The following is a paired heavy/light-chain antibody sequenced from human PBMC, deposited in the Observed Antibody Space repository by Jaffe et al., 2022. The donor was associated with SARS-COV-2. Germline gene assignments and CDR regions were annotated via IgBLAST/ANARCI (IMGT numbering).Light chain of an antibody. CDR3: QQSYSTRT. V-gene: IGKV1-39*01. CDR1: QSISSY. J-gene: IGKJ1*01. Sequence: DIQMTQSPSSLSASVGDRVTITCRASQSISSYLNWYQQKPGKAPKLLIYAASSLQSGVPSRFSGSGSGTDFTLTISSLQPEDFATYYCQQSYSTRTFGQGTKVEIK. CDR2: AAS.
Heavy chain of an antibody. CDR1: GGSISSGDYY. J-gene: IGHJ3*02. CDR3: ARAGTYRGTHAFDI. V-gene: IGHV4-30-4*01. CDR2: IYYSGST. Sequence: QVQLQESGPGLVKPSQTLSLTCTVSGGSISSGDYYWSWIRQPPGKGLEWIGYIYYSGSTYYNPSLKSRVTISVDTSKNQFSLKLSSVTAADTAVYYCARAGTYRGTHAFDIWGQGTMVTVSS. D-gene: IGHD3-16*02.